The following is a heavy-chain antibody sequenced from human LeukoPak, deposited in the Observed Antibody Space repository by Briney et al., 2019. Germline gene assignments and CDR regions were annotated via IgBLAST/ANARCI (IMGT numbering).Heavy chain of an antibody. J-gene: IGHJ5*02. Sequence: PSETLSLTCAVYGGSFSGYSWTWIRQPPGKGLEWIGEMSHSGYPNYNPSLKSRVTISVDTSKNQFSLKLSSVTAADTAVYYCARVLRFGENWFDPWGQGTLVTVSS. CDR1: GGSFSGYS. CDR3: ARVLRFGENWFDP. D-gene: IGHD3-10*01. V-gene: IGHV4-34*01. CDR2: MSHSGYP.